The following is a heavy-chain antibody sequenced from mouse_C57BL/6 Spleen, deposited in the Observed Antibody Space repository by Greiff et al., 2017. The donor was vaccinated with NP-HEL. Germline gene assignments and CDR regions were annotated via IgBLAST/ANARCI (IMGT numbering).Heavy chain of an antibody. Sequence: EVKLVESVAELVRPGASVKLSCTASGFNIKNTYMHWVKQRPEQGLEWIGRIDPANGNTKYAPKFQGKATITADTSSNTAYLQLSSLTSEDTAIYYCARIVGSSYWYFDVWGTGTTVTVSS. D-gene: IGHD1-1*01. CDR1: GFNIKNTY. CDR3: ARIVGSSYWYFDV. V-gene: IGHV14-3*01. CDR2: IDPANGNT. J-gene: IGHJ1*03.